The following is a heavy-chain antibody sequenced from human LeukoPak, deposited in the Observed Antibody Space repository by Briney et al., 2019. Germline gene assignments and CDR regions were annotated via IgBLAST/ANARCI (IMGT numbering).Heavy chain of an antibody. Sequence: ASVKVSCKASGYTFTGYYMHWVRQAPGQGLEWMGRINPNSGGTNYAQKFQGRVTMTRDTSISTAYVELSRLRSDDTAVYYCARDSRWVGGARHWGQGTLVTVSS. J-gene: IGHJ4*02. V-gene: IGHV1-2*06. CDR3: ARDSRWVGGARH. D-gene: IGHD1-26*01. CDR2: INPNSGGT. CDR1: GYTFTGYY.